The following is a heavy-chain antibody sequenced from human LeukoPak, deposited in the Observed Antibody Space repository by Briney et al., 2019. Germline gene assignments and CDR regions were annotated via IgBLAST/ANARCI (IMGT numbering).Heavy chain of an antibody. CDR1: GFTFSSYA. J-gene: IGHJ4*02. CDR2: ISGSGGST. V-gene: IGHV3-23*01. Sequence: GGSPRLSCAASGFTFSSYAMSWVRQAPGKGLEWVSAISGSGGSTYYADSVKGRFTISRDNSKNTLYLQMNSLRAEDTAVYYCAKPLFYGDYVPTSFDYWGQGTLVTVSS. CDR3: AKPLFYGDYVPTSFDY. D-gene: IGHD4-17*01.